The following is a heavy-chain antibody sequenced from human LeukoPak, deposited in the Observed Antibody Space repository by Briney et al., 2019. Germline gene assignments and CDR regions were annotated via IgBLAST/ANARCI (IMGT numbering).Heavy chain of an antibody. J-gene: IGHJ4*02. D-gene: IGHD3-22*01. CDR2: INPNSGGT. CDR1: GYTFTGYY. Sequence: GASVKVSCKASGYTFTGYYMHWVRRAPGQGLEWMGWINPNSGGTNYAQKFQGRVTMTRDTSISTAYMELSRLRSDDTAVYYCARDPPYYYDSSGYYDYWGQGTLVTVSS. CDR3: ARDPPYYYDSSGYYDY. V-gene: IGHV1-2*02.